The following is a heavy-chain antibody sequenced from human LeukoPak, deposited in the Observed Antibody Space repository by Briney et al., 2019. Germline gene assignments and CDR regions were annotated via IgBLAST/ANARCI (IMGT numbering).Heavy chain of an antibody. D-gene: IGHD3-10*01. Sequence: PGGSLRLSCAASGFTFSHYGMHWVRQAPGKGLEWVAYIRYDESDKYYAGSVKGRFTISRDNSKNTLYAQMHSLRAEDTAVYYCARAGFTFSDYFGSFFDYWGQGTLVTVSS. V-gene: IGHV3-30*02. CDR2: IRYDESDK. J-gene: IGHJ4*02. CDR1: GFTFSHYG. CDR3: ARAGFTFSDYFGSFFDY.